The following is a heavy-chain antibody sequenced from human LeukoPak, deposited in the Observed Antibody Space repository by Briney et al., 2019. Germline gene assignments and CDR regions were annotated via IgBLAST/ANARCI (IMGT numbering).Heavy chain of an antibody. D-gene: IGHD2-15*01. Sequence: GGSLRLSCTASGFSFGDYAMNWVRQAPGKGLEWVGFIRSKSYGGTPEYAASVKGGFTISRDDSNSIAYLQMNSLKTEDTAVYYCARVTYCSGGGCSLDPWGQGTLVTVPS. V-gene: IGHV3-49*04. CDR2: IRSKSYGGTP. J-gene: IGHJ5*02. CDR1: GFSFGDYA. CDR3: ARVTYCSGGGCSLDP.